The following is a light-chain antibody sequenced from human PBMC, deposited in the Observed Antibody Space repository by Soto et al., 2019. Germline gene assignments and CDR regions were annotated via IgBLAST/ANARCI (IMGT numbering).Light chain of an antibody. V-gene: IGKV1-39*01. Sequence: DIQLTPHQSSLSASVGNRVTLTCRARQSISSYLDWYQQKPGKAPKLLIYAASRLQSGVPSRFSGSGSGTDFTLAISSLQPEDFATYYCQQSYSTPRTFGQGTKVDIK. CDR3: QQSYSTPRT. J-gene: IGKJ1*01. CDR2: AAS. CDR1: QSISSY.